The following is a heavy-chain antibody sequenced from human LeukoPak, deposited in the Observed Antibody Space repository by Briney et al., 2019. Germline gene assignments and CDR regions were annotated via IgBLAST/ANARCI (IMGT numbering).Heavy chain of an antibody. Sequence: SVKVSCKASGYTFTSYGISWVRQAPGQGLEWMGGIIPIFGTANYAQKFQGRVTITADKSTSTAYMELSSLRSEDTAVYYCARSPPMVRGVISGYYYYYMDVWGKGTTVTISS. J-gene: IGHJ6*03. V-gene: IGHV1-69*06. CDR1: GYTFTSYG. CDR2: IIPIFGTA. D-gene: IGHD3-10*01. CDR3: ARSPPMVRGVISGYYYYYMDV.